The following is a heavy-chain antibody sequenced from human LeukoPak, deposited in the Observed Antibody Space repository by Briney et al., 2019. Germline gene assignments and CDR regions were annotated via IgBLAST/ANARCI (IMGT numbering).Heavy chain of an antibody. CDR3: ARDRHYYGMDV. Sequence: GGSLRLSCAASGFTVSSNYMSWVRQAPGKGLEWVSVIYTGGSTYYADSVKGRFTTSRDNSKNTPYLQINSLRAEDTAVYYCARDRHYYGMDVWGQGTTVTVSS. CDR2: IYTGGST. J-gene: IGHJ6*02. V-gene: IGHV3-66*01. CDR1: GFTVSSNY.